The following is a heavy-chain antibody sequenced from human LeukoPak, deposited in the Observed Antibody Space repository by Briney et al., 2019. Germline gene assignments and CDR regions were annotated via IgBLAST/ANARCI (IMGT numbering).Heavy chain of an antibody. V-gene: IGHV6-1*01. Sequence: SQTLSLTCAISGDRVSINTAGWNWIRQSPSRGLEWLGRTYYRSKWYNDYAVSVKSRIIINPDTSKNQFSLQLNSVTPEDTAVYYCARGGTGYCPSSSCYFDYWGQGTLVTVSS. CDR2: TYYRSKWYN. J-gene: IGHJ4*02. CDR3: ARGGTGYCPSSSCYFDY. CDR1: GDRVSINTAG. D-gene: IGHD2-2*01.